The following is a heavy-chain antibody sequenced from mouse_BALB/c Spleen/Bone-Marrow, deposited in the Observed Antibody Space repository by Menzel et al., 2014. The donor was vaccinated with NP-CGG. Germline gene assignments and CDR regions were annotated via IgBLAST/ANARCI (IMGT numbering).Heavy chain of an antibody. D-gene: IGHD4-1*01. Sequence: EVKLMESGGGLVQPGDSLRLSCATSGFTFSDFYMEWVRQPPGKRLEWIAASRNKAHDFTTEYSASVKGRFIVSRDTSQGIFYLQMNALSAEDTAIYYCARGELETGSFDYWGQGTTLTVSS. V-gene: IGHV7-1*02. J-gene: IGHJ2*01. CDR2: SRNKAHDFTT. CDR1: GFTFSDFY. CDR3: ARGELETGSFDY.